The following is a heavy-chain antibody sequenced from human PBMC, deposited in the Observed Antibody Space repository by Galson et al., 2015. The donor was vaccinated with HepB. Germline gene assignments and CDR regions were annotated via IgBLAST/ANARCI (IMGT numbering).Heavy chain of an antibody. D-gene: IGHD1-14*01. CDR2: IIPTLDIT. Sequence: SVKVSCKASGGAFRRYPVSWVRQAPGQGLEWVGRIIPTLDITNYAPKFQGRVTITADQSTSAAYMELGSLTSEDTAIYYCAISKPAAATTGNWFDPWGPGTLVTVSS. CDR3: AISKPAAATTGNWFDP. V-gene: IGHV1-69*02. J-gene: IGHJ5*02. CDR1: GGAFRRYP.